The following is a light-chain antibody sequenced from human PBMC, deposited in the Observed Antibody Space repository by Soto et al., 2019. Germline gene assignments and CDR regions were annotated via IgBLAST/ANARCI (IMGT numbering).Light chain of an antibody. Sequence: QSVLTQPPSVSAAPGQKVTISCSGSSSNIGKYYVSWYQQLPGTAPKLLIYDNNKRPSGIPDRFTGSKSDTSATLGITGLQTGDEADYYCGTWDSSLSARVFGGGTKLTVL. CDR2: DNN. CDR3: GTWDSSLSARV. V-gene: IGLV1-51*01. CDR1: SSNIGKYY. J-gene: IGLJ3*02.